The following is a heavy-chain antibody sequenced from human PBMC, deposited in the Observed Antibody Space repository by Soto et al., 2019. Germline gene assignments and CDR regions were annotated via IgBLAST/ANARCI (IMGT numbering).Heavy chain of an antibody. V-gene: IGHV3-7*03. Sequence: DVQLVESGGDLVQPGGCLRLSCAASGFSFSSYWMTWVRQAPGKGLEWVANIKPDGREKYYVASVKCRFTISRDNGKNLLFLQMDSLTPDETAVYYCAGDGVRNGAYNGWLDPWGQGTLVTVSS. CDR3: AGDGVRNGAYNGWLDP. J-gene: IGHJ5*02. CDR2: IKPDGREK. CDR1: GFSFSSYW. D-gene: IGHD3-16*01.